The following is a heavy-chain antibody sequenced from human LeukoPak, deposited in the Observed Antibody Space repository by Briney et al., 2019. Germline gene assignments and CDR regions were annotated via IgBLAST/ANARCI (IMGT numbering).Heavy chain of an antibody. CDR1: GXIFTNYW. D-gene: IGHD5-24*01. Sequence: GESLKISCKGSGXIFTNYWIGWVRQMPGKGLEWMGIISCGDSKTKYSPSFQGQVTISADKSLSTAYLQWSSLKASDTAMYYCARHRRDGYRTLDDWGQGTLVTVSS. V-gene: IGHV5-51*01. CDR3: ARHRRDGYRTLDD. J-gene: IGHJ4*01. CDR2: ISCGDSKT.